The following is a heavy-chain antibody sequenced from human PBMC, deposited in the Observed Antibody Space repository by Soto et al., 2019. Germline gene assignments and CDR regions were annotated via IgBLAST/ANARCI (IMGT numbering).Heavy chain of an antibody. CDR2: IYHSGST. CDR3: ARAPFSGSSPFDY. D-gene: IGHD1-26*01. J-gene: IGHJ4*01. Sequence: TSETLSLTCTVSGDTLTGGDYHLTWIRQHPGKGLEWIGYIYHSGSTNYNLSLKSRATISVDTSKNQFSLKLTSVTAADTAVYYCARAPFSGSSPFDYWGHGTRVTVSS. V-gene: IGHV4-30-4*01. CDR1: GDTLTGGDYH.